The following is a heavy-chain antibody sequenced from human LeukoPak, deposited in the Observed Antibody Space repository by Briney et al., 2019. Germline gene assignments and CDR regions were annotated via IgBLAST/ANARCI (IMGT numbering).Heavy chain of an antibody. CDR1: GFTFSSYW. V-gene: IGHV3-23*01. Sequence: GGSLRLSCAVSGFTFSSYWMHWARQAPGKGLEWVSAISGSGGSTYYADSVKGRFTISRDNSKNTLYLQMNSLRAEDTAVYYCAKDHIVVVTTYYYYGMDVWGQGTTVTVSS. D-gene: IGHD2-21*02. CDR3: AKDHIVVVTTYYYYGMDV. J-gene: IGHJ6*02. CDR2: ISGSGGST.